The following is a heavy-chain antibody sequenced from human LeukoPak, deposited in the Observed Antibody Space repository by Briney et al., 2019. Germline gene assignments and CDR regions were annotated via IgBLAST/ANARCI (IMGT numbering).Heavy chain of an antibody. J-gene: IGHJ4*02. Sequence: ASVKVSCKASGYTFTSYAMHWVRQAPGQRLEWMGWINAGNGNTKYSQKFQGRVTITRDTSASTAYMELSSLRSEDTAVYYCARNPPYYYDSSGYYYYFDYWGQGTLVTVSS. D-gene: IGHD3-22*01. CDR1: GYTFTSYA. CDR3: ARNPPYYYDSSGYYYYFDY. CDR2: INAGNGNT. V-gene: IGHV1-3*01.